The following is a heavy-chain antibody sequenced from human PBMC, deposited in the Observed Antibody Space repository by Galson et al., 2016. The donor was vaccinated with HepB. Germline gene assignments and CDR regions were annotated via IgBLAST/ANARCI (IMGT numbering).Heavy chain of an antibody. CDR2: ISWNSDNI. J-gene: IGHJ2*01. CDR1: GFTFDNYA. Sequence: SLRLSCAASGFTFDNYAMHWVRQAPGKGLEGVSGISWNSDNIGYADSVKGRFTISRDNAKNSLYLQMNSLRAEDTALYYCAQDWGQWLATWYFDLWGRGTLVTVSS. D-gene: IGHD6-19*01. V-gene: IGHV3-9*01. CDR3: AQDWGQWLATWYFDL.